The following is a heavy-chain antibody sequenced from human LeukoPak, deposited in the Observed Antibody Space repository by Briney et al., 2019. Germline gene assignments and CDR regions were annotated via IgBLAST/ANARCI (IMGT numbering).Heavy chain of an antibody. CDR3: ARGKSDWFDP. CDR2: ISSSSSYI. Sequence: GGSLRLSCEASGFTFSSYSMNWVRQAPGKGLEWVSSISSSSSYIYYADSVKGRFTISRDNAKNSLYLQMNSPRAEDTAVYYCARGKSDWFDPWGQGTLVTVSS. V-gene: IGHV3-21*01. J-gene: IGHJ5*02. D-gene: IGHD3-3*01. CDR1: GFTFSSYS.